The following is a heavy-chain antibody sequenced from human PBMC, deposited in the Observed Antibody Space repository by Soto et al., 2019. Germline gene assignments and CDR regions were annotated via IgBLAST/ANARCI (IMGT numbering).Heavy chain of an antibody. CDR2: VFSDGTT. J-gene: IGHJ4*02. CDR1: GASISSGSYY. Sequence: QLQLQESGPGLVKPSETLSLTCTVSGASISSGSYYWGWVRQPPGKGLEWIANVFSDGTTYYSPSRNSRVTRSVDTSKDQVSLRQRSVTPVDTGGYYCARQGECWGTSCYGYWGQGTLVAVSS. V-gene: IGHV4-39*01. D-gene: IGHD2-2*01. CDR3: ARQGECWGTSCYGY.